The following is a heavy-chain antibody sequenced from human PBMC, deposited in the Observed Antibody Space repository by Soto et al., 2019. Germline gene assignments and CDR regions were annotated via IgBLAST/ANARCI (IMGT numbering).Heavy chain of an antibody. Sequence: EVQLVQSGGGLVKPGGSLRLSCAASGFTFATYSMSWVRQAPGKGLEWVSSITSSSDYIHYADSVRGRFTISRDNAXISLYLQMISLRGEDTAVYYCARDTNFYASGSGVDYWGQGTLVTVSS. V-gene: IGHV3-21*06. CDR1: GFTFATYS. D-gene: IGHD3-10*01. CDR3: ARDTNFYASGSGVDY. J-gene: IGHJ4*02. CDR2: ITSSSDYI.